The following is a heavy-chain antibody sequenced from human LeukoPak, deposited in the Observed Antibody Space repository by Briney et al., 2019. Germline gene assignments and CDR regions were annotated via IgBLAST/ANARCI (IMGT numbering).Heavy chain of an antibody. CDR3: ARVTEYDSSGYYYGDAFDI. D-gene: IGHD3-22*01. CDR2: IYTSGST. Sequence: SETLSLTCTVSGGSISSGSYDWSWIRQPAGKGLEWIGRIYTSGSTNYNPSLKSRVTISVDTSKNQFSLKLSSVTAADTAVYYCARVTEYDSSGYYYGDAFDIWGQGTMVTVSS. J-gene: IGHJ3*02. V-gene: IGHV4-61*02. CDR1: GGSISSGSYD.